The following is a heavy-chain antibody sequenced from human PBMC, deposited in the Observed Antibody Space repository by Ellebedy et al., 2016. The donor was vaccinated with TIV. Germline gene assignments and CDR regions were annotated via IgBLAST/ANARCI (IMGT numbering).Heavy chain of an antibody. CDR3: ARDPSGYAFDM. V-gene: IGHV3-33*01. J-gene: IGHJ3*02. Sequence: GESLKISXVASGFTFGSYGMHWVRQAPGKGLEWVAVIWYDGTNKNYVDSVKGRFTISRVNSKNTLYLQMNSLRAEDTAVYYCARDPSGYAFDMWGLGTMVTVSS. CDR2: IWYDGTNK. CDR1: GFTFGSYG. D-gene: IGHD5-12*01.